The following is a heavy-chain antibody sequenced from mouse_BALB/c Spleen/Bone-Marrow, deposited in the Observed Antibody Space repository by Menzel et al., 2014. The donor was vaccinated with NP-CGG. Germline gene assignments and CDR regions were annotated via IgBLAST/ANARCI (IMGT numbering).Heavy chain of an antibody. CDR1: GYTFTTYV. CDR3: ARDYYGSTSFAY. Sequence: EVKLVESRPELVKPGASVKMSCKASGYTFTTYVMHWVKQKPGQGLEWIGYINPYNDDSKYNEKFKGKATLTSDKSSSTAYMELSSLTSEDSAVYYCARDYYGSTSFAYWDQGTLVTVSA. CDR2: INPYNDDS. V-gene: IGHV1-14*01. D-gene: IGHD1-1*01. J-gene: IGHJ3*01.